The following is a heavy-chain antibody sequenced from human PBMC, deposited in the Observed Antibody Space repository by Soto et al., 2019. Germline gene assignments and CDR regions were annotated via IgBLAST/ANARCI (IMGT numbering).Heavy chain of an antibody. CDR3: TKGCSSSSNCYINEY. Sequence: QVQLVESGGGVVQPGRSLRLSCAASGFTFSSNGMHWVRQAPGKGLEWVAVMSNDGSHTSYADSAKGRFTISRDNSKNTLYLQMNSLRAEDSGIYYCTKGCSSSSNCYINEYWGQGALVTVSS. V-gene: IGHV3-30*18. J-gene: IGHJ4*02. CDR2: MSNDGSHT. D-gene: IGHD2-15*01. CDR1: GFTFSSNG.